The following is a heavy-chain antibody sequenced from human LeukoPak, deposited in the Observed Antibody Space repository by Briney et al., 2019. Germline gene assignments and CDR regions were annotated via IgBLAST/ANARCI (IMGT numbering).Heavy chain of an antibody. D-gene: IGHD3-22*01. CDR1: GGSISSGSYY. Sequence: TSQTLSLTCTVSGGSISSGSYYWSWIRQPAGKGLEWIGRIYTSGSTNYNPSLKSRVTISLDTSKNQFSLKMSSVTAADTAVYYCARAASSGYYYNIWGQGTLVTVSS. V-gene: IGHV4-61*02. CDR2: IYTSGST. J-gene: IGHJ4*02. CDR3: ARAASSGYYYNI.